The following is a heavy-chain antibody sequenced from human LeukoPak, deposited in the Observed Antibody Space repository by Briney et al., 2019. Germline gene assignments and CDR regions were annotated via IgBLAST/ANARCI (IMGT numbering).Heavy chain of an antibody. CDR3: AGSWYPPSYLEY. CDR1: GFTVSSKY. Sequence: PGGSLRLSCAASGFTVSSKYLTWVRQAPGKGLEWVSTIYSGGSLYYADSVKGRFTISRDNSNNTLFLQMNSLRDEDTAMYYCAGSWYPPSYLEYWGQGTLVTVSS. D-gene: IGHD6-13*01. CDR2: IYSGGSL. J-gene: IGHJ4*02. V-gene: IGHV3-66*01.